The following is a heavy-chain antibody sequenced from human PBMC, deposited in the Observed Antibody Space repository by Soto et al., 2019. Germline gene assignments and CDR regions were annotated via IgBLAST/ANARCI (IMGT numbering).Heavy chain of an antibody. CDR1: GFTFSSYA. CDR2: IWYDGSNK. J-gene: IGHJ4*02. D-gene: IGHD6-13*01. CDR3: AIFGAAAGKTPFDY. V-gene: IGHV3-33*08. Sequence: GGSLRLSCAASGFTFSSYAMSWVRQAPGKGLEWVAVIWYDGSNKYYADSVKGRFTISRDNSKNTLYLQMNSLRAEDTAVYYCAIFGAAAGKTPFDYWGQGTLVTVSS.